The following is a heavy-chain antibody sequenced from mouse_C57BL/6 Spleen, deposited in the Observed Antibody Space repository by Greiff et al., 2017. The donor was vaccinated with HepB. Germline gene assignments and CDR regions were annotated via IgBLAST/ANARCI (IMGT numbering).Heavy chain of an antibody. Sequence: EVQLQESGEGLVKPGGSLKLSCAASGFTFSSYAMSWVRQTPEKRLEWVAYISSGGDYIYYADTVKGRFTISRDNARNTLYLQMSSLKSEDTAMYYCTRDDVTTVVAPFDYWGQGTTLTVSS. CDR1: GFTFSSYA. D-gene: IGHD1-1*01. V-gene: IGHV5-9-1*02. CDR2: ISSGGDYI. J-gene: IGHJ2*01. CDR3: TRDDVTTVVAPFDY.